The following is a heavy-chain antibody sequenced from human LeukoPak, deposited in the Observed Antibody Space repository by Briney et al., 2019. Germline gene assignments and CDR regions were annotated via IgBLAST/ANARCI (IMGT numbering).Heavy chain of an antibody. J-gene: IGHJ6*03. CDR2: IIPIFGTA. D-gene: IGHD2-2*02. V-gene: IGHV1-69*01. CDR3: ARGPHYCSSTSRYSYYYYYMDV. Sequence: SVKVSCKASGGTFSSYAISWVRQAPGQGLEWMGGIIPIFGTANYAQKFQGRVTITADESTSTAYMELSSLRSEDTAVYYCARGPHYCSSTSRYSYYYYYMDVWGKGTTVTVSS. CDR1: GGTFSSYA.